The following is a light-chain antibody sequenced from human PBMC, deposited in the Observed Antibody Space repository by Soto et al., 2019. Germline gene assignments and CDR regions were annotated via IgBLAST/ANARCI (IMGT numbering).Light chain of an antibody. CDR3: QQHNSSPWT. V-gene: IGKV1-5*01. J-gene: IGKJ1*01. Sequence: DIHLTQSPSTLSASVGDRVTITWRASQSISDWLAWFQQKPGKAPKVLIYDASTLESGVPSRFSGSGSGTEFTLTISSLQPEDSATYYCQQHNSSPWTFGQGTKVDIK. CDR1: QSISDW. CDR2: DAS.